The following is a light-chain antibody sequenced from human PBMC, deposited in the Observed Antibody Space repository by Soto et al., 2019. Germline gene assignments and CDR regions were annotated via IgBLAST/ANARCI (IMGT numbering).Light chain of an antibody. Sequence: QSVLTQPRSVSGSPGQSVTISCTGTSSDVGGYNYVSWYQQHPGKAPKLMIYDVSKRPSGVPDRFSGSKSDNMASLTISGLQAEDEADYYCCSYAGSYTWVFGGGTKLTVL. J-gene: IGLJ3*02. V-gene: IGLV2-11*01. CDR2: DVS. CDR1: SSDVGGYNY. CDR3: CSYAGSYTWV.